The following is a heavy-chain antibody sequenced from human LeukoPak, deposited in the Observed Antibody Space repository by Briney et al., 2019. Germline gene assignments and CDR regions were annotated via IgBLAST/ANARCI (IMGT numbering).Heavy chain of an antibody. Sequence: GGSLRLSCAASGFTFSSYGMHWVRQAPGKGLEWVAFIRYDGSNKYYADSVKGRFTISRDNSKNTLYLQMNSLRAEDTAIYYCARDLSGVTGYTYGRGIDYWGQGTLVTVSS. CDR2: IRYDGSNK. J-gene: IGHJ4*02. CDR3: ARDLSGVTGYTYGRGIDY. V-gene: IGHV3-30*02. D-gene: IGHD5-18*01. CDR1: GFTFSSYG.